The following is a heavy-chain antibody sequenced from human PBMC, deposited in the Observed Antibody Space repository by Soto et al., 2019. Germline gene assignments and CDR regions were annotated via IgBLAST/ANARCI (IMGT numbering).Heavy chain of an antibody. J-gene: IGHJ4*02. CDR3: ARVGTKVVTDEFDY. V-gene: IGHV4-39*01. D-gene: IGHD2-15*01. CDR2: IYYSGST. Sequence: QLQLQESGPGLVKPSETLSLTCTVSGGSISSSSYYWGWIRQPPGRGLEWIGSIYYSGSTYYNPSRKSRGTIAVDTSKNQVALRLSSVTAADTAVYYWARVGTKVVTDEFDYWGQGTLVTVSS. CDR1: GGSISSSSYY.